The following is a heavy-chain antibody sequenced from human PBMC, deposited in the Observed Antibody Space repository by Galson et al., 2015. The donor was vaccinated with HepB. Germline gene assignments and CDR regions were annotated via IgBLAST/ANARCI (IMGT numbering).Heavy chain of an antibody. D-gene: IGHD4-23*01. CDR3: ADFFPLGGYSYYSYGLDV. CDR2: ISGSGGSK. Sequence: SLRLSCAASGFTFSSYAMSWVRQAPGKGLEWVSAISGSGGSKYYADSVKGRFTIFRDNDKNTLYLQMNSLRAEDTAVYDCADFFPLGGYSYYSYGLDVWGPGTTVTVSS. CDR1: GFTFSSYA. V-gene: IGHV3-23*01. J-gene: IGHJ6*02.